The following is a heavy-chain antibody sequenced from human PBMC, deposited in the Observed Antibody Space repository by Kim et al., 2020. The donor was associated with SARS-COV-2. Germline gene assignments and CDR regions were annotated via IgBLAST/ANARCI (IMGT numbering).Heavy chain of an antibody. Sequence: GGSLRLSCAASGLAFSSYWMFWFRQPPGKGLLWVSHIKGDGSATVYADSVKGRFTVSRDNAKNTLYLQLSTLRAEDTAVYYCATGNNWSFDYWGPGTLVTVSS. CDR2: IKGDGSAT. J-gene: IGHJ4*02. CDR3: ATGNNWSFDY. D-gene: IGHD1-1*01. V-gene: IGHV3-74*01. CDR1: GLAFSSYW.